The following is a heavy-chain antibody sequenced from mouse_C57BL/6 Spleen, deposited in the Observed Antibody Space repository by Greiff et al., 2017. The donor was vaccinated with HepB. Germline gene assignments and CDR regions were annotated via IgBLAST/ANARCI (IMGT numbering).Heavy chain of an antibody. D-gene: IGHD1-1*01. CDR2: ISGGGGNT. V-gene: IGHV5-9*01. CDR3: ARQSPNYYGSSYFDY. Sequence: EVQRVDSGGGLVKPGGSLKLSCAASGFTFSSYTMSWVRQTPEKRLEWVATISGGGGNTYYPDSVKGRFTISRDNAKNTLYLQMSSLRSEDTALYYCARQSPNYYGSSYFDYWGQGTTLTVSS. J-gene: IGHJ2*01. CDR1: GFTFSSYT.